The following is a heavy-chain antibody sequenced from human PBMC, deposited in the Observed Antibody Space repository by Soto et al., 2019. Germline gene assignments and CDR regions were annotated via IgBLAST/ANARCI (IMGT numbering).Heavy chain of an antibody. J-gene: IGHJ4*02. CDR3: ARGLGKLWFPYFDY. CDR1: GFTFSSYA. CDR2: ISYDGSNK. V-gene: IGHV3-30-3*01. Sequence: GGSLRLSCAASGFTFSSYAMHWVRQAPGKGLEWVAVISYDGSNKYYADSVKGRFTISRDNSKNTLYLQMNSLRAEDTAVYYCARGLGKLWFPYFDYWGQGTLVTVSS. D-gene: IGHD5-18*01.